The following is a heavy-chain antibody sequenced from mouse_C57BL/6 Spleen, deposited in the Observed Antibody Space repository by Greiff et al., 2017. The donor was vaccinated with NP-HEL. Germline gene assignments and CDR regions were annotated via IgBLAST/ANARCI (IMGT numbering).Heavy chain of an antibody. Sequence: QVQLQQSGAELAKPGASVKLSCKASGYTFTSYWMHWVKQRPGQGLEWIGYINPSSGYTKYNQKFKDKATLTADKSSSTAHMQLSSLTYEDSGVYYCVLGTTVVATDYGGKGNTLTVSS. CDR1: GYTFTSYW. J-gene: IGHJ2*01. D-gene: IGHD1-1*01. CDR3: VLGTTVVATDY. V-gene: IGHV1-7*01. CDR2: INPSSGYT.